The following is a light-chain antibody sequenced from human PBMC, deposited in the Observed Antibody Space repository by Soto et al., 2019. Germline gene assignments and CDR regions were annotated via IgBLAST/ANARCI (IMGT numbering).Light chain of an antibody. V-gene: IGKV3-20*01. J-gene: IGKJ5*01. CDR1: QSVSSSY. Sequence: EIVLTQSPGTLSLSPGERATLSCRASQSVSSSYLAWYQQTPGQAPRLLIYGASSRATGIPDRFSGSGSGTDFTLTISRLEPEDFAVYYCQQYGSSPPITFGQGTRLAIK. CDR2: GAS. CDR3: QQYGSSPPIT.